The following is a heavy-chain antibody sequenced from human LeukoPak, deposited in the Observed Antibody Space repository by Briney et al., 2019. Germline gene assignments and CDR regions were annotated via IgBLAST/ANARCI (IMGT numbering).Heavy chain of an antibody. CDR1: GGSFSGYY. CDR2: INHSGST. J-gene: IGHJ4*02. Sequence: SETLSLICAVYGGSFSGYYWSWIRQPPGKGLEWIGEINHSGSTNYNPSLKSRVTISVDTSKNQFSLKLSSVTAADTAVYYCARVGFRPFDYWGQGTLVTVSS. D-gene: IGHD5-18*01. V-gene: IGHV4-34*01. CDR3: ARVGFRPFDY.